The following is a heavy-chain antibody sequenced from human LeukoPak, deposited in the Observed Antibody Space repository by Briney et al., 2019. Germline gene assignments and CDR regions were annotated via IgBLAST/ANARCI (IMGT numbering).Heavy chain of an antibody. D-gene: IGHD7-27*01. CDR2: INPSGTNT. CDR3: ARELSGGYFDY. V-gene: IGHV1-46*01. CDR1: GYTFTSYY. Sequence: ASVKVSCKASGYTFTSYYMHWVRLAPGQGLEWMGLINPSGTNTNYAQKFLGRLTMTRDTSTSTVYMELSSLRSVDTAVYYCARELSGGYFDYWGQGTLVTVS. J-gene: IGHJ4*02.